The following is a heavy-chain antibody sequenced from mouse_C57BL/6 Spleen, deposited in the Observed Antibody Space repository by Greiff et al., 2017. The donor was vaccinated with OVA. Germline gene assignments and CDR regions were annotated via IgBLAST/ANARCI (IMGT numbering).Heavy chain of an antibody. CDR3: ADYEYGLAY. Sequence: QVQLQQSGPELVKPGASVTISCKASGYAFSSSWMNWVKQRPGKGLEWIGRIYPGDGDTNYNGKFKGKATLTAAKSSSTTYMQLRSLTSEDAAVDFCADYEYGLAYWGQGTLVTVSA. V-gene: IGHV1-82*01. CDR2: IYPGDGDT. J-gene: IGHJ3*01. CDR1: GYAFSSSW. D-gene: IGHD2-4*01.